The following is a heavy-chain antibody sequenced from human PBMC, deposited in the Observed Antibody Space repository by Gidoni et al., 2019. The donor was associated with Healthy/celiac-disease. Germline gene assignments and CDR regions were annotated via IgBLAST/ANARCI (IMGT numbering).Heavy chain of an antibody. CDR1: GYSFTSYW. CDR2: IDPGVSDT. J-gene: IGHJ6*03. CDR3: ARWLGSSWTSYYYYSMDV. D-gene: IGHD6-13*01. Sequence: EVQLVQSGAEVKKPGESLKMSCKGSGYSFTSYWSGWVRLMPGKGLAWMGIIDPGVSDTRYSPSLHGQVTISADTSIATAYLRWSCLKSSDTTMYDCARWLGSSWTSYYYYSMDVWGKGTTVTVSS. V-gene: IGHV5-51*01.